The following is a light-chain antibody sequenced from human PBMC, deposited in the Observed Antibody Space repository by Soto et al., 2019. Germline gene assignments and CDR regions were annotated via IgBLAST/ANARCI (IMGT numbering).Light chain of an antibody. CDR3: QQYNGYPWT. V-gene: IGKV1-5*03. CDR2: AAS. Sequence: DIQMTQSPSTLSASLGDRVTISCRASQRISTWLAWYQHKPGKAPKLLIYAASISESGVPSRFSGSGSGTQFTLTISSLQPDDLATYFCQQYNGYPWTFGEGTKVEIK. J-gene: IGKJ1*01. CDR1: QRISTW.